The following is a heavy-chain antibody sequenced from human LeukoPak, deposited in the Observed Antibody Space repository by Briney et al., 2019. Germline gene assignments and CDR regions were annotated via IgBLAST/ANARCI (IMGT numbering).Heavy chain of an antibody. J-gene: IGHJ6*03. D-gene: IGHD3-9*01. V-gene: IGHV3-21*01. CDR3: ARDPGAGWLSYYMDV. CDR2: ISSGSSAI. Sequence: KPGGSLRLSCGASGFTFTTYSMTWVRQAPGKGLEWVSIISSGSSAIFSADALKGRFTISRDDAKNLLYLDMNSLRAEDTAVYYCARDPGAGWLSYYMDVWGKGTTVTVSS. CDR1: GFTFTTYS.